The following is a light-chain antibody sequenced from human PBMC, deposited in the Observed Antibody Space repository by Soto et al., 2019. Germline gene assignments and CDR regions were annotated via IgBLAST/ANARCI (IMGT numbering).Light chain of an antibody. CDR1: QSVTSS. CDR3: QQYDNWRT. Sequence: EIVMTQSPSTLSVSPGERVTFSCRASQSVTSSLAWYQHKPGQAPRLLISGASTGATGIPARFSGSGSGTEFTLTISSLQSEDFAVYYCQQYDNWRTFGQGTKVDIK. CDR2: GAS. V-gene: IGKV3-15*01. J-gene: IGKJ1*01.